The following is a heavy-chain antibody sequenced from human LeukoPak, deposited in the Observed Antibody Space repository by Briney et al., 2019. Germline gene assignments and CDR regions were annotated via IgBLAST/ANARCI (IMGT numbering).Heavy chain of an antibody. CDR2: ISGSGGST. D-gene: IGHD3-22*01. V-gene: IGHV3-23*01. CDR3: AKDGGTYYYDSSGYYLYYFDY. CDR1: GFTFSSYA. Sequence: PGGSLRLSCAASGFTFSSYAMSWVRQAPGKGLEWVSAISGSGGSTYYADSVKGRFTISRDNSKNTLCLQMNSLRAEDTAVYYCAKDGGTYYYDSSGYYLYYFDYWGQGTLVTVSS. J-gene: IGHJ4*02.